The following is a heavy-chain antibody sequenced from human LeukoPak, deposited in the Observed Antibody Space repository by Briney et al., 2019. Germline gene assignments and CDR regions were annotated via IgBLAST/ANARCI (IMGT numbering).Heavy chain of an antibody. V-gene: IGHV4-34*01. CDR2: INHSGST. D-gene: IGHD3-10*01. Sequence: SETLSLTCAVYGGSFSGYYWSWIRQPPGKGLEWIGEINHSGSTNYNPSLKSRVTISVDTSKNQFYLNLSSVTAADTAVYYCARRYYYNLGSFPFDFWGQGTLVTVSS. CDR1: GGSFSGYY. J-gene: IGHJ4*02. CDR3: ARRYYYNLGSFPFDF.